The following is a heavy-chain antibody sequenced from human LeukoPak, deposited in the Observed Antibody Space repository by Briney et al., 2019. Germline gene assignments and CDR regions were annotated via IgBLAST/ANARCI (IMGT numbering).Heavy chain of an antibody. D-gene: IGHD2-2*01. J-gene: IGHJ3*02. V-gene: IGHV4-39*07. CDR3: VRTRPSAHIVPAAERADDACDR. CDR1: GGSISSSRYY. CDR2: IHYSGST. Sequence: PSETLSLTCTVSGGSISSSRYYWGWIRQPPGKGLEWIGSIHYSGSTYYNPSLKSRVTVSVDTSENQFSLKLSSVAAADTAVYFCVRTRPSAHIVPAAERADDACDRGGQGKMVTVS.